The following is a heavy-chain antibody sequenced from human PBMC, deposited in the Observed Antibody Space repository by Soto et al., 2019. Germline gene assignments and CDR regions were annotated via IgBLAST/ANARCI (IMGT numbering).Heavy chain of an antibody. CDR1: GYTFTSHY. J-gene: IGHJ4*02. Sequence: QVRLVQSGPEVSEPGASVRISCRTAGYTFTSHYIHWVRRAPGQGLEWMGIMNPGAGSTGYAQRFRGRVAMTPATSTSTVAMELSSLTSDDTAVYYCARGDNVEGASVDLTCDHWGQGTLVTVSS. CDR2: MNPGAGST. V-gene: IGHV1-46*01. CDR3: ARGDNVEGASVDLTCDH. D-gene: IGHD3-16*01.